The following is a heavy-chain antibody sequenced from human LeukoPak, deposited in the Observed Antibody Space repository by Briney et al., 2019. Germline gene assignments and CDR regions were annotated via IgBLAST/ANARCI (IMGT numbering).Heavy chain of an antibody. V-gene: IGHV5-51*01. CDR1: GYSFTSYW. CDR2: IYPGDPDT. J-gene: IGHJ4*02. CDR3: ARLDGQNIVVVPAAPFDY. D-gene: IGHD2-2*01. Sequence: GESLKISCKGSGYSFTSYWIGWVRQMPGKGLEWMGIIYPGDPDTRYSPSFQGQVTISADKSISTAYLQWSSLKASDTAMYYCARLDGQNIVVVPAAPFDYWGQGTLVTVSS.